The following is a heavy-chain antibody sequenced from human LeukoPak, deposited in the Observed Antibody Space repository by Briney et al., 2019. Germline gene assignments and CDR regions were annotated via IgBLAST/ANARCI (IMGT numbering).Heavy chain of an antibody. D-gene: IGHD2-21*02. CDR1: HYFISDGAF. Sequence: SETLSLTCTVSHYFISDGAFWGWIRQPPGKGLEWVANVNHRGITFYNPSLESRVAISVDTSKSQFFLRVTSVTAADTAIYYCVRDPSEAADFFFDSWGQGTLVTVSS. J-gene: IGHJ4*02. V-gene: IGHV4-38-2*02. CDR3: VRDPSEAADFFFDS. CDR2: VNHRGIT.